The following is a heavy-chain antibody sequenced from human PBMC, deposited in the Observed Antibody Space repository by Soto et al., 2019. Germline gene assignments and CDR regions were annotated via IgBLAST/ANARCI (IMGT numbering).Heavy chain of an antibody. Sequence: VQLLQSGAEVKKPGASVKVSCKASGYTFTGYYMHWVQQAPGQGLEWMRWINPNSGGTNYAQKFQGWVTMTRDTSISTAYMELSRLRSDDTAVYCCARDSHSSSSGYYYYYMDVWGKGTTVTVSS. V-gene: IGHV1-2*04. D-gene: IGHD6-6*01. CDR2: INPNSGGT. J-gene: IGHJ6*03. CDR3: ARDSHSSSSGYYYYYMDV. CDR1: GYTFTGYY.